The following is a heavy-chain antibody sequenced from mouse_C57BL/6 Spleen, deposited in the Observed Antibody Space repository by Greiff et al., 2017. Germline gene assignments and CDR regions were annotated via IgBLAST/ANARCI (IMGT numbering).Heavy chain of an antibody. V-gene: IGHV5-17*01. CDR1: GFTFSDYG. CDR2: ISSGSSTI. J-gene: IGHJ4*01. D-gene: IGHD2-4*01. Sequence: EVKLVESGGGLVKPGGSLKLSCAASGFTFSDYGMHWVRQAPEKGLEWVAYISSGSSTIYYADTVKGRFTISRDNAKNTLFLQMTSLRSEDTAMYYCARRTSDYDDYAMDYWGQGTSVTVSS. CDR3: ARRTSDYDDYAMDY.